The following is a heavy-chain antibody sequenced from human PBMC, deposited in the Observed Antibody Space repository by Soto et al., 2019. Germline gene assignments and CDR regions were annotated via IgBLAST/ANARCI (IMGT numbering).Heavy chain of an antibody. CDR1: RYIFTNYA. V-gene: IGHV1-3*04. D-gene: IGHD1-26*01. CDR2: IDTGNGNT. J-gene: IGHJ4*02. CDR3: ARDAKWDPGGVEAEQDDYFDH. Sequence: QLLLVQSGAEVKKPGASVKVSCKASRYIFTNYAIHWVRQAPGHSLEWLGWIDTGNGNTRYSQKFQGRVTITRDTFANTAGMELNNLRSEDTAVYYCARDAKWDPGGVEAEQDDYFDHWGQGTLVTVSS.